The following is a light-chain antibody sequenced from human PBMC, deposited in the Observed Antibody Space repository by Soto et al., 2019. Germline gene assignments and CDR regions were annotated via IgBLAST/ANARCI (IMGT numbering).Light chain of an antibody. Sequence: IQMTQSPSSLSASVGDRVTITCQARQDISNQLNWYQHKPGEAPKILIYAASNLETGGPSRFNGRGSGTDFTFTINTLQPEDIALYYCQHYGSLPYIFGQGTTLEIK. CDR1: QDISNQ. CDR2: AAS. CDR3: QHYGSLPYI. J-gene: IGKJ2*01. V-gene: IGKV1-33*01.